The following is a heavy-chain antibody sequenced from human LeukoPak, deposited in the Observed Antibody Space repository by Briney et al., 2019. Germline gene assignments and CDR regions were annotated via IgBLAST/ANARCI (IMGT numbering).Heavy chain of an antibody. CDR1: GYSFTIYG. Sequence: ASVTVSCKASGYSFTIYGISWGRQAPGQGLEWMGWINTRNGNTNYAQEVQGRVTVTTDTSTSTAYMELTTLRSDDTAVYYCARKACYGVCHYFDFWGPGTLVTVSS. V-gene: IGHV1-18*01. J-gene: IGHJ4*02. D-gene: IGHD2-8*01. CDR3: ARKACYGVCHYFDF. CDR2: INTRNGNT.